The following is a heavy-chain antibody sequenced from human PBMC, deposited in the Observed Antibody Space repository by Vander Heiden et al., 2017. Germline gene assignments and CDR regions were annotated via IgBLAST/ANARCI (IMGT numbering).Heavy chain of an antibody. CDR1: RYTFTSYY. V-gene: IGHV1-46*03. Sequence: QVQLLQSGAQVKKPGASVKVSCKASRYTFTSYYMHRVRQAPGQGLEWMGIINPSGGRTSYAQKFQGRVTMTRDTPTSTVYMELSSLRSEDTAVYDCARVAAGTWWFDPWVQGSLVNVSS. J-gene: IGHJ5*02. CDR3: ARVAAGTWWFDP. CDR2: INPSGGRT. D-gene: IGHD6-13*01.